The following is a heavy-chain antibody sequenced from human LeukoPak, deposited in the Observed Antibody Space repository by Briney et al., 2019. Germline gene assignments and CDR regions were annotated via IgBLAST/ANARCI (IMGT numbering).Heavy chain of an antibody. Sequence: GRSLRLSCAASGFTFSSYGTHWVRQAPGKGLEWVAVIWYDGSNKYYADSVKGRFTISRDNSKNTLYLQMNSLRAEDTAVYYCARDPRRRYCSGGSCNHFDYWGQGTLVTVSS. D-gene: IGHD2-15*01. CDR1: GFTFSSYG. CDR2: IWYDGSNK. CDR3: ARDPRRRYCSGGSCNHFDY. J-gene: IGHJ4*02. V-gene: IGHV3-33*01.